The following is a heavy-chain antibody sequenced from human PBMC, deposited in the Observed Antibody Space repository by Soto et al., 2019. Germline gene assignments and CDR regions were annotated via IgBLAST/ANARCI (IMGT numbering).Heavy chain of an antibody. Sequence: SETLSLTCTVSGGSFSSYYWSWIRQPPGKGLEWIGYIYYSGSTNYNPSLKSRVTISVDTSKNQFSLKLSSVTAADTAVYYCARVNPGSSWYGDYYYYGMDVWGQGTTVTVSS. D-gene: IGHD6-13*01. CDR2: IYYSGST. CDR3: ARVNPGSSWYGDYYYYGMDV. CDR1: GGSFSSYY. V-gene: IGHV4-59*01. J-gene: IGHJ6*02.